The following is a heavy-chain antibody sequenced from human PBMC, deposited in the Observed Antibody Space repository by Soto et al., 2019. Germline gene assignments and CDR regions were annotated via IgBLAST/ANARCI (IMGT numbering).Heavy chain of an antibody. Sequence: EVQLLESGGGLVQPGGSLRLSCAASGFTFSSYAMSWVRQAPGKGLEWVSAISGSGGSTYYADSVKGRFTISRENSKNTPDLKMNSLRAEDTAVYYCANGGELSGSYRGGWFDPWGQGTLVTVSS. D-gene: IGHD1-26*01. CDR3: ANGGELSGSYRGGWFDP. J-gene: IGHJ5*02. V-gene: IGHV3-23*01. CDR2: ISGSGGST. CDR1: GFTFSSYA.